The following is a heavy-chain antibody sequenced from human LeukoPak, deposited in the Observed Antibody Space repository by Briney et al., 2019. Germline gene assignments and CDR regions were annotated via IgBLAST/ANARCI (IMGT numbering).Heavy chain of an antibody. J-gene: IGHJ4*02. CDR1: GFPFSSYG. CDR2: IGYDGTNE. Sequence: PGVPLRLSCAASGFPFSSYGMHWVRQAPGKGLEWVALIGYDGTNEYYADSVKGRFTISRDNSKNTLYLQMKSLRAEDTAVYYCARDFYCSRTSCYAPSFDYWGQGTLVTVSS. V-gene: IGHV3-33*01. CDR3: ARDFYCSRTSCYAPSFDY. D-gene: IGHD2-2*01.